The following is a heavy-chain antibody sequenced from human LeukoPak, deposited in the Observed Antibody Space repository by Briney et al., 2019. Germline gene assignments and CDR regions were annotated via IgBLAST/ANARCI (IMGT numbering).Heavy chain of an antibody. V-gene: IGHV3-48*03. Sequence: GGSLRLSCAASGFTFSSYEMNWVRQAPGKGLEWVSYISSSGSTIYYADSVKGRFTISRDNAKNSLNLQMNSLRAEDTAVYYCATLITGTIPYIDYWGQGTLVTVSS. CDR1: GFTFSSYE. J-gene: IGHJ4*02. CDR3: ATLITGTIPYIDY. D-gene: IGHD1-20*01. CDR2: ISSSGSTI.